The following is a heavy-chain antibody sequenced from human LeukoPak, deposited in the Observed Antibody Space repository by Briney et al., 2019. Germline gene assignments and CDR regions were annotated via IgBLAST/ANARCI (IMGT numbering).Heavy chain of an antibody. D-gene: IGHD5-18*01. V-gene: IGHV1-69*04. CDR2: IIPIFGIA. CDR3: ASGDSGYSYGYSYYYYGMDV. Sequence: SVKVSCKASGGTFSSYAISWVRQAPGQGLEWMGRIIPIFGIANYAQKFQGRVTITADKSTSPAYMELSSLRSEDTAVYYCASGDSGYSYGYSYYYYGMDVWGQGTTVTVSS. J-gene: IGHJ6*02. CDR1: GGTFSSYA.